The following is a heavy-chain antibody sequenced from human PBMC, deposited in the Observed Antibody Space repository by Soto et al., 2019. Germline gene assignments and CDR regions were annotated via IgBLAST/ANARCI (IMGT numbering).Heavy chain of an antibody. V-gene: IGHV4-59*01. D-gene: IGHD4-17*01. J-gene: IGHJ5*02. CDR3: ARLLWADYGGIFDP. CDR1: GGSISSYY. CDR2: IYYSGST. Sequence: PSETLSLTCTVSGGSISSYYWSWIRQPPGKGLEWIGYIYYSGSTNYNPSLKSRVTISVDTSKNQFSLKLGSVTAADTVVYYCARLLWADYGGIFDPCGQGTLVTVSA.